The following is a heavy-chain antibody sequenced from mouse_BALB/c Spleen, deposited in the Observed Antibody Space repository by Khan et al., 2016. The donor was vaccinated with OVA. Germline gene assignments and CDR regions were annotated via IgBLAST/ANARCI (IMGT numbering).Heavy chain of an antibody. J-gene: IGHJ4*01. CDR3: ARSLYYSYGYALDC. Sequence: EVQLQESGPGLVKPSQSLSLTCTVTGYSITSDYAWNWIRQFPGNKLEWMGSISSTVTTSYTPSLKSRISFTRDTSKNQFFLQLKSVTTEDTATYYCARSLYYSYGYALDCWGRGTSVTVSS. CDR2: ISSTVTT. CDR1: GYSITSDYA. D-gene: IGHD2-14*01. V-gene: IGHV3-2*02.